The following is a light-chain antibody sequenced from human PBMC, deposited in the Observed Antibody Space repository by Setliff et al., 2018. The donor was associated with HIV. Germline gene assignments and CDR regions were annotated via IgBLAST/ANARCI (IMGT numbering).Light chain of an antibody. J-gene: IGLJ1*01. V-gene: IGLV2-23*02. CDR3: CSYASSSLSYV. Sequence: QSVLTQPASVPGSPGQSIAISCTGNSSDVGAYNLVSWYQQHPGKAPQLTIFEVNKRPSGVSDRFSGSKSGNTASLTISGLQAEDEADYYCCSYASSSLSYVFGAGTKVTVL. CDR1: SSDVGAYNL. CDR2: EVN.